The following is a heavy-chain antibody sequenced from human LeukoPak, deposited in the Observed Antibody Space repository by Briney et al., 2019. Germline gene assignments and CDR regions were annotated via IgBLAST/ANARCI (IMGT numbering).Heavy chain of an antibody. D-gene: IGHD3-16*01. CDR2: INNDGSST. CDR3: VRDNGGEHL. Sequence: GGSLRLSCAASGFTFSSHWMHWVRQAPGKGLVWVSRINNDGSSTIYADSVKGRFTISRDNAKNTLYLQMNSLRDDDTAVYYCVRDNGGEHLWGQGTLVTVSS. CDR1: GFTFSSHW. V-gene: IGHV3-74*01. J-gene: IGHJ4*02.